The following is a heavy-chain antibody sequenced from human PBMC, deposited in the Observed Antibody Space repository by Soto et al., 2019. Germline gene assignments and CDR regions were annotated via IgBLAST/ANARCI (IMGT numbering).Heavy chain of an antibody. V-gene: IGHV4-39*01. D-gene: IGHD5-18*01. J-gene: IGHJ4*02. Sequence: QLQLQESGPGLVKPSETLSLTCTVSGGSISSSSYYWGWIRQPPGKGLEWIGSIYYSGSTYYNPSLKTRVTISVDTSKNQLSLKRSSVTAADTAVYYCASPNSRGYSYGYYFDYWGQGTLVTVSS. CDR3: ASPNSRGYSYGYYFDY. CDR1: GGSISSSSYY. CDR2: IYYSGST.